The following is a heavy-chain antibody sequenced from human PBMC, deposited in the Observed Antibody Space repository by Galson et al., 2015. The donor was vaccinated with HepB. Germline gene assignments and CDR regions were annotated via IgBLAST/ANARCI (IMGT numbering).Heavy chain of an antibody. CDR2: ISGGGDAT. CDR3: TEDLSSRPCYFDP. Sequence: SLRLSCAASGFTLSNFAMSWVRQAPGKGLEWVSGISGGGDATYYADSVKGRFTVSRDNSKNTLYLQMNTLTAEDTAVYFCTEDLSSRPCYFDPWGQGTLVTVSS. V-gene: IGHV3-23*01. CDR1: GFTLSNFA. D-gene: IGHD2-15*01. J-gene: IGHJ5*02.